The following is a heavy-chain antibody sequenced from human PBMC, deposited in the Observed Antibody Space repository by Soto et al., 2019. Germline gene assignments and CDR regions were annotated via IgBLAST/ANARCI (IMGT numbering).Heavy chain of an antibody. V-gene: IGHV1-45*02. CDR3: ATTHRYYYDSSGYYPDVGMDV. Sequence: SVKVSCKASGYTFTYRYLHWVRQAPGQALEWMGWITPFNGNTNYAQKFQDRVTITRDRSMSTAYMELSSLRSEDTAMYYCATTHRYYYDSSGYYPDVGMDVWGQGTTVTVSS. CDR1: GYTFTYRY. D-gene: IGHD3-22*01. J-gene: IGHJ6*02. CDR2: ITPFNGNT.